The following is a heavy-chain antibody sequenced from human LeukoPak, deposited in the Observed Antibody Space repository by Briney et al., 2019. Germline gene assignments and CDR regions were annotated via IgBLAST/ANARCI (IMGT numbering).Heavy chain of an antibody. Sequence: PGGSLRLSCAASGFTFDDYAMHWVRQAPGKGLEWVSLISWDGGSTYYADSVKGRFTISRDNSKNSLYLQMNSLRAEDTALYYCAKDIVGGYNPPEYFQHWGQGTLVTVSS. CDR2: ISWDGGST. CDR3: AKDIVGGYNPPEYFQH. V-gene: IGHV3-43D*04. D-gene: IGHD5-24*01. CDR1: GFTFDDYA. J-gene: IGHJ1*01.